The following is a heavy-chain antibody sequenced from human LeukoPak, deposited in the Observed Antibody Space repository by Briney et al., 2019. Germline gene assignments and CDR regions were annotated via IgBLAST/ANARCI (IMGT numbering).Heavy chain of an antibody. Sequence: AGGPLRLSCAASGFTFSSYSMNWVRQAPGKGLEWVSYISSSSSTIYYADSVKGRFTISRDNAKNSLYLQMNSLRAEDTAAYYCARDSQWLVPEGDYWGQGTLVTVSS. D-gene: IGHD6-19*01. CDR2: ISSSSSTI. V-gene: IGHV3-48*04. CDR3: ARDSQWLVPEGDY. J-gene: IGHJ4*02. CDR1: GFTFSSYS.